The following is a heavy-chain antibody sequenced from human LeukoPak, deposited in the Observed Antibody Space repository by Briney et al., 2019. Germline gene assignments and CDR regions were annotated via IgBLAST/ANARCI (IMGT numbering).Heavy chain of an antibody. V-gene: IGHV3-11*06. D-gene: IGHD3-9*01. CDR1: GFTFSDYY. Sequence: GGSLRLSCAASGFTFSDYYMSWIRQAPGKGLEWASYISSSSSYTNYADSVKGRFTISRDNAKNSLYLQMNSLRAEDTAVYYCARIGNDILTGYLSYYYGMDVWGKGTTVTVSS. CDR2: ISSSSSYT. J-gene: IGHJ6*04. CDR3: ARIGNDILTGYLSYYYGMDV.